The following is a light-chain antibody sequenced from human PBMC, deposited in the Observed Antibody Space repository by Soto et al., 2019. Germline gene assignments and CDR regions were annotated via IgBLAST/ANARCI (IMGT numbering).Light chain of an antibody. CDR1: SSDIGYYDY. Sequence: QSALTQPASVSGSPGQSITISCTGTSSDIGYYDYVSWYQQHPGKAPKLIIFEVDNRPSGVSDRFSGSKSGNTASLIISGLQAGDEADYYCSSYTSTTIYVFGTGTKVTVL. CDR2: EVD. J-gene: IGLJ1*01. CDR3: SSYTSTTIYV. V-gene: IGLV2-14*01.